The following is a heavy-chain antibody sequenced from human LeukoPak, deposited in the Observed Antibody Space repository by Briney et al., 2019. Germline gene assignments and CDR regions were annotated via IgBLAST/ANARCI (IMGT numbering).Heavy chain of an antibody. D-gene: IGHD3-3*01. J-gene: IGHJ6*02. CDR2: ISYDGNNK. Sequence: PGGSLRLSCAASGFTFSNYAMQWVRQAPGKGLEWVTAISYDGNNKYDADSVKGRFTISRDNSKNTLYLQMNSLRAEDTAVYYCAKDLLRFLEWLPNYYYYGMDVWGQGTTVTVSS. CDR1: GFTFSNYA. V-gene: IGHV3-30-3*01. CDR3: AKDLLRFLEWLPNYYYYGMDV.